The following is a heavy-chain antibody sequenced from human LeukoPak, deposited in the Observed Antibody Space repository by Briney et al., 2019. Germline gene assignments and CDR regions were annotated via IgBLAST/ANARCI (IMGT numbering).Heavy chain of an antibody. Sequence: PGGSLRLSCAASGFIFSSYAMHWVRQAPGKGLEWVAVISYDGSNKYYADSVKGRFTISRDNSKNTLYLQMNSLRAEDTAVYYCARTTAMVTSWFDPWGQGTLVTVSS. CDR1: GFIFSSYA. J-gene: IGHJ5*02. CDR2: ISYDGSNK. V-gene: IGHV3-30*04. CDR3: ARTTAMVTSWFDP. D-gene: IGHD5-18*01.